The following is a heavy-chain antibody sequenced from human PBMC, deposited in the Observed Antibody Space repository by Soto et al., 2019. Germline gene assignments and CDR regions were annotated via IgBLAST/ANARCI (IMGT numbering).Heavy chain of an antibody. V-gene: IGHV1-69*01. CDR3: ARDKWEGGGDEY. CDR2: IIPIFGTA. Sequence: QVQLVQSGAEVKKPGSSVKVSCKASGGTFSSYAISWVRQAPGQGLEWMGGIIPIFGTANYAQKFQGRVTITADESTSTAYMELSSLRAEDTAVYYGARDKWEGGGDEYWGQGTLVTVSS. D-gene: IGHD1-26*01. J-gene: IGHJ4*02. CDR1: GGTFSSYA.